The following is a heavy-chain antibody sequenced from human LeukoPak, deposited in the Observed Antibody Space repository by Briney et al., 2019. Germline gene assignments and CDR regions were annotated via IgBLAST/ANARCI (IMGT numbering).Heavy chain of an antibody. J-gene: IGHJ4*02. V-gene: IGHV1-2*02. CDR3: ARTSIAARRADFDY. CDR2: INSNSGGT. CDR1: GGTFSSYA. Sequence: ASVKVSCKASGGTFSSYAISWVRQAPGQGLEWVGWINSNSGGTSYAQKFQGRVTLTRDTPTRTAFMELNRLTSDDTAVYYCARTSIAARRADFDYWGQGTVVTVSS. D-gene: IGHD6-6*01.